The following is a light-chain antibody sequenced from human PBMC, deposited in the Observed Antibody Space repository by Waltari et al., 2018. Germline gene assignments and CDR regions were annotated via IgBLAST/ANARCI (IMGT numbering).Light chain of an antibody. J-gene: IGKJ5*01. CDR1: QSISIY. V-gene: IGKV1-39*01. CDR2: SAS. CDR3: QQSYSIPIT. Sequence: DIQMTQSPSSLSASVGDIVTITCRTSQSISIYLNWYHQKPGKAPKLLIYSASTLQGGVPSRFSGSGSGTDFTLTINSLQPEDFATYYCQQSYSIPITFGQGTRLEIK.